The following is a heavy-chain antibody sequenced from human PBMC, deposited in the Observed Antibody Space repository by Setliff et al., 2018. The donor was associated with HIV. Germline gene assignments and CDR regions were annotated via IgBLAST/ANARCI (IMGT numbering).Heavy chain of an antibody. CDR2: INPSGGRT. Sequence: ASVKVSCKATGYTFTNYYIHWVRQAPGQGLEWMGLINPSGGRTSYAQKFQGRLTMTRDTSRSTVYMELSSLRSEDTAVYYCARCYYDSSGPTDAFDIWGQGTVVTVSS. D-gene: IGHD3-22*01. CDR1: GYTFTNYY. V-gene: IGHV1-46*01. J-gene: IGHJ3*02. CDR3: ARCYYDSSGPTDAFDI.